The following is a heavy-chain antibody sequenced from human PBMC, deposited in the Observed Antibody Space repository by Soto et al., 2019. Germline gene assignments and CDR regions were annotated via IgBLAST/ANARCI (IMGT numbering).Heavy chain of an antibody. D-gene: IGHD3-3*01. J-gene: IGHJ6*02. CDR3: AREGSGYYTGYYYYGRDV. CDR1: GGTFSSYA. CDR2: IIPIFGTA. V-gene: IGHV1-69*12. Sequence: QVQLVQSGAEVKKPGSSVKVSCKASGGTFSSYAISWVRQAPGQGLEWMGGIIPIFGTANYAQKFQGRVTITADESTSTAYMELSSLRSEDTAVYYCAREGSGYYTGYYYYGRDVWGQGTTVTVSS.